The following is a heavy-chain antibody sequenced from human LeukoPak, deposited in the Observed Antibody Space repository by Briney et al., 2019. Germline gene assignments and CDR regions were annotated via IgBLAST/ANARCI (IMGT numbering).Heavy chain of an antibody. D-gene: IGHD3-10*01. Sequence: PGGSLRLSCAASGFTFSSYWMSWVRQAPGKGLEWVANIKQDGSEKYYVDSVKGRFTISRDNAKNSLYLQMNSLRAEVTAVYYCASRPGAYYFDYWGQGTLVTVSS. CDR3: ASRPGAYYFDY. CDR2: IKQDGSEK. J-gene: IGHJ4*02. V-gene: IGHV3-7*01. CDR1: GFTFSSYW.